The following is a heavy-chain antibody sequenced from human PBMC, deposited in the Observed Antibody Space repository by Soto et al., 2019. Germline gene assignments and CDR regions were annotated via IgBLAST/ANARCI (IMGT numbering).Heavy chain of an antibody. CDR2: ISWNSGSI. CDR3: ARGDYYDSSGPFSDAFDI. J-gene: IGHJ3*02. CDR1: GFTFDDYA. V-gene: IGHV3-9*01. D-gene: IGHD3-22*01. Sequence: PGGFLRLSCAASGFTFDDYAMHWVRQAPGKGLEWVSGISWNSGSIGYADSVKGRFTISRDNAKNSLYLQMNSLRAEDTAVYYCARGDYYDSSGPFSDAFDIWGQGTMVTVSS.